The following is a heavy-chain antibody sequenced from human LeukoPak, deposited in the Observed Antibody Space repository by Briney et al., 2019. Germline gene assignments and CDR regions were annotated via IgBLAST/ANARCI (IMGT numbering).Heavy chain of an antibody. J-gene: IGHJ1*01. CDR1: GFTFSSYS. CDR3: ARHGLYDSTDYWTFQH. Sequence: KAGGSLRLSCAASGFTFSSYSMSWVRQAPGKGLEWISYISSSSNYKNYADSVQGRFTISRDNAKSSLYLQMNGLRAVDTAVYYCARHGLYDSTDYWTFQHWGQGTLVTVSS. D-gene: IGHD3-22*01. V-gene: IGHV3-21*05. CDR2: ISSSSNYK.